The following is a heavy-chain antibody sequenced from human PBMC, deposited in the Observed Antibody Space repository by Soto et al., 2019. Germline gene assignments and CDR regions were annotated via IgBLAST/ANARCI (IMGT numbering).Heavy chain of an antibody. D-gene: IGHD7-27*01. CDR3: AKGGLLTGVAYFDY. CDR2: VSGRGDTT. V-gene: IGHV3-23*01. CDR1: GFTFSIYA. J-gene: IGHJ4*02. Sequence: EVRLLESGGGLVQPGGCLRLSCAASGFTFSIYAMSWVRQAPGKGLEWVSTVSGRGDTTYYADSVKGRFNTSRDNSKNTLSLQLNSLRAEDTAVYYCAKGGLLTGVAYFDYWRQGTLVTVSS.